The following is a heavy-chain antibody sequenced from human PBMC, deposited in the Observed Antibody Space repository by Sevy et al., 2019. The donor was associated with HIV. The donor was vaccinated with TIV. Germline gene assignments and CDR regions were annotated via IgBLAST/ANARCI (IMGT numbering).Heavy chain of an antibody. CDR2: INPSGGAT. Sequence: ASVKVSCKAYGYTFTSNYLHWVRQAPGHGLEWMGQINPSGGATTYGQRFQGRVSMTRDTPTSTVYMDLSSLRSEDTAIYYCARLYSCGGSCYYFDLWGQGTLVTVSS. J-gene: IGHJ4*02. D-gene: IGHD2-21*01. V-gene: IGHV1-46*01. CDR3: ARLYSCGGSCYYFDL. CDR1: GYTFTSNY.